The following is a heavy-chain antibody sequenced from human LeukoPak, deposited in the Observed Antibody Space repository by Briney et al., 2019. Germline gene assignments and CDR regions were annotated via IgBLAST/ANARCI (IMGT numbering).Heavy chain of an antibody. J-gene: IGHJ5*02. CDR2: VSAYNGNT. Sequence: ASVKVSCKASGYTFTSYGISWVRQAPGPGLEWMGWVSAYNGNTNYAQKLQGRVTMTTDTSTSTAYMELSSLRSDDTAVYYCARSRTSLRSGCSGGSCYSGWFDPWGQGTLVTVSS. V-gene: IGHV1-18*01. CDR3: ARSRTSLRSGCSGGSCYSGWFDP. D-gene: IGHD2-15*01. CDR1: GYTFTSYG.